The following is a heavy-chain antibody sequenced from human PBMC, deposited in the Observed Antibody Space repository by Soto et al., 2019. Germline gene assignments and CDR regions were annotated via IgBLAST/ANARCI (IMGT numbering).Heavy chain of an antibody. CDR2: ITASGGST. D-gene: IGHD2-2*02. CDR3: AHTEGIVLVPPAIWY. Sequence: GASLRVSCAASGYTFSSYTLSCVHQAPGKGLEWFSGITASGGSTSYAGSVKGRFTISRENSKNTLYLKMNSLRAEDTAVYYCAHTEGIVLVPPAIWYWGQGT. CDR1: GYTFSSYT. J-gene: IGHJ4*02. V-gene: IGHV3-23*01.